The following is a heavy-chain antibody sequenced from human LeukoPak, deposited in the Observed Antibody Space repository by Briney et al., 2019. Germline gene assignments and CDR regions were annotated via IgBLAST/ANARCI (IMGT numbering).Heavy chain of an antibody. D-gene: IGHD3-22*01. V-gene: IGHV4-61*02. CDR2: TYTSGST. J-gene: IGHJ6*02. CDR3: ARDPDYYDSSGSGGSYGMDV. CDR1: GGSISSGSYY. Sequence: PSQTLSLTCTVSGGSISSGSYYWSWIRQPAGKGLEWVGRTYTSGSTNYNPSLKSRVTISVDTSKNQFSLKLSSVTAADTAVYYCARDPDYYDSSGSGGSYGMDVWGQGTTVTVSS.